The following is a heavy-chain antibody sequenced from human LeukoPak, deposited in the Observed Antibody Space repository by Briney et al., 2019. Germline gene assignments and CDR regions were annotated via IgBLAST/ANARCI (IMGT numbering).Heavy chain of an antibody. CDR2: IYYSGST. Sequence: SETLSLTCTVSGGSLSSGDYYWSWIRQPPGKGLEWIGYIYYSGSTYYNPSLKSRVTISVDTSKSQFSLKLSSVTAADTAVYYCARGGPGGSYFDYWGQGTLVTVSS. J-gene: IGHJ4*02. V-gene: IGHV4-30-4*02. CDR3: ARGGPGGSYFDY. CDR1: GGSLSSGDYY. D-gene: IGHD1-26*01.